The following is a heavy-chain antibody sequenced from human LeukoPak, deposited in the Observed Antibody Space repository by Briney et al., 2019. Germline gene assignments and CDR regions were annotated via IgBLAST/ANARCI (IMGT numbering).Heavy chain of an antibody. V-gene: IGHV6-1*01. D-gene: IGHD2-2*01. Sequence: SQTLSLTCAISGDSVSSNSVTWNWIRQSPSRGLEWLGRTYYRSAWYNDYAVSVRGRITVNPDTSKNQFSLHLNSVTPEDTAVYYCARRLTQYDCFDPWGQGVLVTVSS. J-gene: IGHJ5*02. CDR2: TYYRSAWYN. CDR1: GDSVSSNSVT. CDR3: ARRLTQYDCFDP.